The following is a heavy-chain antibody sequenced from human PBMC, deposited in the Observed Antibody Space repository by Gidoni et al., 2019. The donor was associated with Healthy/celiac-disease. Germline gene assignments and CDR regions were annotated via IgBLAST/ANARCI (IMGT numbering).Heavy chain of an antibody. CDR1: GGSISSGGYS. CDR3: AGGLRVYGGNGVGAFDI. D-gene: IGHD4-17*01. Sequence: QVQLQESGPGLVKPSQTLSLTCPVSGGSISSGGYSWSWIRQHPGKGLEWIGYIYYSGSTYYNPSLKSRVTISVDTSKNQFSLKLSSVTAADTAVYYCAGGLRVYGGNGVGAFDIWGQGTMVTVSS. J-gene: IGHJ3*02. CDR2: IYYSGST. V-gene: IGHV4-31*03.